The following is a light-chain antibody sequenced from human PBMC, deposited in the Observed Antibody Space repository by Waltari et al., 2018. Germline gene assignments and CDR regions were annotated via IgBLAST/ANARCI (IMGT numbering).Light chain of an antibody. V-gene: IGKV4-1*01. Sequence: DIVMTQSPDSLAVSLGERATINCKSSQSVLYSSNNKNYLAWYQQKPGQPPKLLIYWASTREAGVPDRFSGSGSVTDFTLTISSLQAEDVAVYYCQQYYSTQTFGQGTKLEIK. CDR1: QSVLYSSNNKNY. J-gene: IGKJ2*01. CDR3: QQYYSTQT. CDR2: WAS.